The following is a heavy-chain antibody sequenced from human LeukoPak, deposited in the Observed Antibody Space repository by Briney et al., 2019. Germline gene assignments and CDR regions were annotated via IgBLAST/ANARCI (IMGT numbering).Heavy chain of an antibody. Sequence: GRSLRLSCAASGFTFSSYGMHWVRQAPGKGLEGVAVISYDGSNKYYADSVKGRFTISRDNSKNTLYLQMNSLRAEDTAVYYCAKDSMRYCSSTSCLGRLDPWGQGTLVIVSS. D-gene: IGHD2-2*01. CDR3: AKDSMRYCSSTSCLGRLDP. CDR1: GFTFSSYG. V-gene: IGHV3-30*18. J-gene: IGHJ5*02. CDR2: ISYDGSNK.